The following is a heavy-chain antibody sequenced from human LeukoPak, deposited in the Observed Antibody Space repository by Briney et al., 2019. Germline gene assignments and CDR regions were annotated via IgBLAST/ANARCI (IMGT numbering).Heavy chain of an antibody. Sequence: SSETLSLTCTVSGGSINNGGYYWSWIRQHPGKGLEWIGYIYYSGSFYYNPSLRSRVTISVDTSKNHFSLKLSSVTAADTAVYYCARNRDGYNSFDYWGQGTLVTVSS. CDR3: ARNRDGYNSFDY. CDR1: GGSINNGGYY. D-gene: IGHD5-24*01. J-gene: IGHJ4*02. V-gene: IGHV4-31*03. CDR2: IYYSGSF.